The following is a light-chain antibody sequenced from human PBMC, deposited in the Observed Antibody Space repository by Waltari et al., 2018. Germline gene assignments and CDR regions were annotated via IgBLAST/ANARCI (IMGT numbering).Light chain of an antibody. CDR3: GAWDGSLTSME. Sequence: QSVLTQPPSVSAAPGQKVTISCSGSSSNIGDNYVSWYQQLPGTAPKLLIHDNDKRPSGIPDLFSGSKSGTSATLDITGLQTGDEADYYCGAWDGSLTSMEFGGGTKLTVL. J-gene: IGLJ3*02. CDR1: SSNIGDNY. CDR2: DND. V-gene: IGLV1-51*01.